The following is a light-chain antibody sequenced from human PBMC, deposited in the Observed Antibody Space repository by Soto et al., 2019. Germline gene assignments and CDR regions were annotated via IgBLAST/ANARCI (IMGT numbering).Light chain of an antibody. J-gene: IGKJ5*01. CDR2: AAS. Sequence: DIQMTQSPSSLSASVGDRVTITCRASQSISSYLNWYQQKPGKAPKLLIYAASSLQSGVPSRFSGGGSGTDFTLTISSLQPEDFATYYCQQSYSTSITFGQGTRLEIE. CDR1: QSISSY. CDR3: QQSYSTSIT. V-gene: IGKV1-39*01.